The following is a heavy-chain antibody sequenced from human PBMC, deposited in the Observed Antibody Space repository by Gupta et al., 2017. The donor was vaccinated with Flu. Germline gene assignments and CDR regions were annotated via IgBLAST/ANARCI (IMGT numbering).Heavy chain of an antibody. CDR3: ARDPIRGYSYGLGY. CDR1: GGSISSGCYY. J-gene: IGHJ4*02. V-gene: IGHV4-31*03. D-gene: IGHD5-18*01. Sequence: QVQLQESGPGLVQPSQTLSLTCTVSGGSISSGCYYWSWIRQHPGKGLEWIGYIYYSGSTYYNPSLKSRVTISVDTSKNQFSLKLSSVTAADTAVYYCARDPIRGYSYGLGYWGQGTLVTVSS. CDR2: IYYSGST.